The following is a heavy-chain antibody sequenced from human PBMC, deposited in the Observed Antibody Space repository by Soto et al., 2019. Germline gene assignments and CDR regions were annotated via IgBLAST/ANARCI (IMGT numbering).Heavy chain of an antibody. D-gene: IGHD1-26*01. V-gene: IGHV3-23*01. Sequence: VQLSESGGGLVQPGGSLRLSCAASGFTFSSYTMSWVRQAPGKGLEWVSSFSGRDDTTYYADSVKGRFTISRDNSKNSLYLQMNSRRVEDTALYFCVRTIVGATKGGWFDPWGQGALVTVSS. CDR1: GFTFSSYT. CDR2: FSGRDDTT. J-gene: IGHJ5*02. CDR3: VRTIVGATKGGWFDP.